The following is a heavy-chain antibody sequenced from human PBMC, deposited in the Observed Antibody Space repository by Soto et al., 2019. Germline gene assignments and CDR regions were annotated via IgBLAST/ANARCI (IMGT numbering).Heavy chain of an antibody. D-gene: IGHD3-9*01. CDR3: GSRVRYFDWFWYYGMDV. V-gene: IGHV4-34*01. Sequence: SETLSLTCAVYGGSFSGYYWSWIRQPPGKGLEWIGEINHSGSTNYNPSLKSRVTISVDTSKNQFSLKLSSVTAADTAVYYCGSRVRYFDWFWYYGMDVWGQGTTVTVSS. J-gene: IGHJ6*02. CDR2: INHSGST. CDR1: GGSFSGYY.